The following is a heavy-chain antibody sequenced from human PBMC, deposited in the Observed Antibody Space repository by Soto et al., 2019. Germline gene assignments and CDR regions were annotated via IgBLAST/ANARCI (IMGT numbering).Heavy chain of an antibody. D-gene: IGHD2-2*01. CDR1: GFTFSSYG. J-gene: IGHJ5*02. CDR2: IWYDGSNK. Sequence: PGGSLRLSCAASGFTFSSYGMHWVRQAPGKGLEWVAVIWYDGSNKYYADSVKGRFTISRDNSKNTLYLQMNSLRAEDTAVYYCARDRRYCSSTSCYSWFDPWGQGTLVTVSS. CDR3: ARDRRYCSSTSCYSWFDP. V-gene: IGHV3-33*01.